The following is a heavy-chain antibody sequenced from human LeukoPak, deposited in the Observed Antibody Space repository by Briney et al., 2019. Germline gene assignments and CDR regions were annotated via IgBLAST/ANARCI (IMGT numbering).Heavy chain of an antibody. J-gene: IGHJ6*02. CDR3: ARGDYYGSGSYYKRGYYYYGMDV. V-gene: IGHV1-18*01. D-gene: IGHD3-10*01. Sequence: GASVKVSCKASGYTFTSYGINWVRQAPGQGLEWMGWISAYNGNTNYAQKLQGRVTMTTDTSTSTAYMELRSLRSDDTAVYYCARGDYYGSGSYYKRGYYYYGMDVWGQGTTVTVSS. CDR1: GYTFTSYG. CDR2: ISAYNGNT.